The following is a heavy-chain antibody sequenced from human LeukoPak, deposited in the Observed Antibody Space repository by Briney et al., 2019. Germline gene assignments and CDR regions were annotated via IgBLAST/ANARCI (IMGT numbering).Heavy chain of an antibody. Sequence: GASVKVSCKASGGTFSSYAISWVRQAPGQGLEWMGGIIPIFGTANYAQKFQGRVTITTDESTSTAYMELSSLRPEDTAVYYCARGHDSSGSYFDYWGQGTLVTVSS. J-gene: IGHJ4*02. CDR1: GGTFSSYA. CDR2: IIPIFGTA. D-gene: IGHD3-22*01. V-gene: IGHV1-69*05. CDR3: ARGHDSSGSYFDY.